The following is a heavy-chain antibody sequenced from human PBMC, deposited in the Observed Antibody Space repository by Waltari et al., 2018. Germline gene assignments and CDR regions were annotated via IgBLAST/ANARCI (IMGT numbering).Heavy chain of an antibody. CDR3: ARGPYISSLVY. CDR1: GGSFSGYY. J-gene: IGHJ4*02. CDR2: INHSGSI. V-gene: IGHV4-34*01. Sequence: HVQVQQWGAGLLKPSETLSLTCAASGGSFSGYYLAWIRQAPGKGLEWIGEINHSGSINYNPSLKSRLTISVDTSKNQLSLKVTSVTAADTGVYYCARGPYISSLVYWGQGTPVTVSS. D-gene: IGHD6-13*01.